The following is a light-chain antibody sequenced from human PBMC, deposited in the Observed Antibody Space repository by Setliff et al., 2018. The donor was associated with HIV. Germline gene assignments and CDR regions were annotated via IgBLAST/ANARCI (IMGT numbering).Light chain of an antibody. V-gene: IGLV2-14*03. CDR3: NSYTSSHSRVV. CDR2: DVS. Sequence: QSALTQPASVSGSPGQSITISCTGTSSDVGVYNYVSWYQQHPGKAPKLMIFDVSDRPSGVSTRFSGSKSGNTASLPIYGLQAEDEANYYCNSYTSSHSRVVFGGGTKVTVL. J-gene: IGLJ2*01. CDR1: SSDVGVYNY.